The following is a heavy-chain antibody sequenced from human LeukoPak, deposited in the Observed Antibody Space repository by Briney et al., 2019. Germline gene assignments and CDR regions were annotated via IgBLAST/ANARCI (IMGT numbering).Heavy chain of an antibody. CDR1: GGSISSYY. CDR2: IYYSGST. CDR3: ASLAVVGAGLDY. V-gene: IGHV4-59*01. D-gene: IGHD1-26*01. Sequence: SETLSLTCTVSGGSISSYYWSWIRQPPGKGLEWIGYIYYSGSTNYNPSLKSRGTISVDTSKNQFSLNLSSVTAADTAVYYCASLAVVGAGLDYWGQGTLVTVSS. J-gene: IGHJ4*02.